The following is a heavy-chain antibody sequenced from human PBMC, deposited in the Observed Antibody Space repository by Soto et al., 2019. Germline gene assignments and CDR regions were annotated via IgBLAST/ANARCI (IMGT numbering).Heavy chain of an antibody. V-gene: IGHV4-31*03. CDR2: IYYSGST. J-gene: IGHJ5*02. CDR1: VGSISSGGYY. Sequence: QVQLQESGPGLVKPSQTLSLTCTVSVGSISSGGYYWSRISQHPGKGLEWIGYIYYSGSTYYNPSLTDRVTRSVDTSKNQSSLKLSSVTAADTAIYYCARSVFPWGQGTLVTVSS. CDR3: ARSVFP.